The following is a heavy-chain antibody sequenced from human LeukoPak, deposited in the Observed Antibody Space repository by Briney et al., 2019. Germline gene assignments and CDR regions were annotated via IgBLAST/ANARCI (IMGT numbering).Heavy chain of an antibody. CDR1: GYTFTSYG. D-gene: IGHD7-27*01. CDR2: ISAYNGNT. J-gene: IGHJ5*02. V-gene: IGHV1-18*01. Sequence: ASVKVSCKASGYTFTSYGISWVRQAPGQGLEWMGWISAYNGNTNYAQKLQGRVTMTTDTSTSTDYMELKSLRSDDTAVYYCARVKGLPLGKPTLNWFDPWGQGTLVTVSS. CDR3: ARVKGLPLGKPTLNWFDP.